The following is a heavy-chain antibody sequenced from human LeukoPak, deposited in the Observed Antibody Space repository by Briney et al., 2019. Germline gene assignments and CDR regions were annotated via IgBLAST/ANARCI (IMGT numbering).Heavy chain of an antibody. D-gene: IGHD3-22*01. CDR3: ATHYDSSGYLAY. Sequence: SVKVSCKASGGTFSSYAISWVRQAPGQGLEWMGGIIPIFGTANYAQKFQGRVTITTDESTSTAYMELSSLRSEDTAVYYCATHYDSSGYLAYWGQGTLVTVPS. CDR1: GGTFSSYA. CDR2: IIPIFGTA. V-gene: IGHV1-69*05. J-gene: IGHJ4*02.